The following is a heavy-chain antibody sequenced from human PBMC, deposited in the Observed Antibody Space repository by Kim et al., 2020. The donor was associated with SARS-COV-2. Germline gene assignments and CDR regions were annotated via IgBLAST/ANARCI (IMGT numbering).Heavy chain of an antibody. J-gene: IGHJ6*02. V-gene: IGHV4-59*01. CDR2: IYYSGST. CDR1: GGSISSYY. CDR3: ARDRGFLSGYDRWGLYYYYYGMDV. D-gene: IGHD5-12*01. Sequence: SETLSLTCTVSGGSISSYYWSWIRQPPGKGLEWIGYIYYSGSTNYNPSLKSRVTISVDTSKNQFSLKLSSVTAADTAVYYCARDRGFLSGYDRWGLYYYYYGMDVWGQGTTVTVSS.